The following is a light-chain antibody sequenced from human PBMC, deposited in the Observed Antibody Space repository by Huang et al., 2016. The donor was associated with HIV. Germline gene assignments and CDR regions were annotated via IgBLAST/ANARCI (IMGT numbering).Light chain of an antibody. CDR1: QDIRNS. Sequence: DIQMTQSPSSLSASVGDRVTITCRASQDIRNSLAWYQQKPGKAPNLLVFAVSRLEDGFPARFSGSGSGTIYTLTISGLQPEDFATYYCQQYSQSPLTFGGGTKVEI. V-gene: IGKV1-NL1*01. CDR3: QQYSQSPLT. J-gene: IGKJ4*01. CDR2: AVS.